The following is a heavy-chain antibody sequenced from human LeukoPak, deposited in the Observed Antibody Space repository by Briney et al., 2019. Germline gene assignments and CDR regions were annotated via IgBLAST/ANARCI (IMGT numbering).Heavy chain of an antibody. D-gene: IGHD5-12*01. V-gene: IGHV1-2*06. J-gene: IGHJ4*02. Sequence: ASAKVSCKASGYTFTGYYMHWVRQAPGQGLEWMGRINPNSGGTNYAQKFQGRVTMTRDTPISTAYMELSRLRSDDTAVYYCAPSSGYGYFDYWGQGTLVTVSS. CDR3: APSSGYGYFDY. CDR1: GYTFTGYY. CDR2: INPNSGGT.